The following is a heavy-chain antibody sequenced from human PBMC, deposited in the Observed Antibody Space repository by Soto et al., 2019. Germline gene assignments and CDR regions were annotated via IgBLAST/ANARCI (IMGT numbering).Heavy chain of an antibody. CDR2: IIPIFGTA. V-gene: IGHV1-69*13. D-gene: IGHD3-3*01. CDR1: GGTFSSYA. J-gene: IGHJ6*02. Sequence: SVKVSCKASGGTFSSYAISWVRQAPGHGLEWMGGIIPIFGTANYAQKFQGRVTLTADESTSTAYMELSSLRSEDTAVYYCARGMTYYDFWSGSTTSHYYYYYGMDVWGQGTTVTVSS. CDR3: ARGMTYYDFWSGSTTSHYYYYYGMDV.